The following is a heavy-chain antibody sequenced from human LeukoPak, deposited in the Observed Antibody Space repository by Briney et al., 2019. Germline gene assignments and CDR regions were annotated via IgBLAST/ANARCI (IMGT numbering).Heavy chain of an antibody. V-gene: IGHV3-21*01. CDR2: ISSTSNYM. Sequence: GGSLRLSCAASGFTFSTYSMNWVRQAPGKGLEWVSSISSTSNYMYYADSVKGRFTISRDNAKNTLYLQMNSLRAEDTAVYFCATTSSGWYFPFDYWGQGTLVTVSS. D-gene: IGHD6-19*01. CDR3: ATTSSGWYFPFDY. J-gene: IGHJ4*02. CDR1: GFTFSTYS.